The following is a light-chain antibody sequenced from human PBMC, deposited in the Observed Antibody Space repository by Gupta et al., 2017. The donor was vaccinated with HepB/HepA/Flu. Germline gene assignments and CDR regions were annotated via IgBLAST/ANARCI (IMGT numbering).Light chain of an antibody. V-gene: IGKV3-15*01. Sequence: ENVLTQSPDTLSVSPGERATLSCRGSQSVSTYLAWYQQQPGQDPRLLIYYASTTAAGIPARFFGSGCWTEYILTISSLQSEDVVVVYCQQYKRQPPWTLGGGTKVEIK. CDR1: QSVSTY. J-gene: IGKJ4*02. CDR3: QQYKRQPPWT. CDR2: YAS.